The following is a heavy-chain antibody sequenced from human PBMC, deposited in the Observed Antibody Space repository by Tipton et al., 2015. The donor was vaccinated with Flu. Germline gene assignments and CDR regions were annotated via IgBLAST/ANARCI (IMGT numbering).Heavy chain of an antibody. CDR1: GFTFSSYD. D-gene: IGHD1/OR15-1a*01. V-gene: IGHV3-13*01. CDR2: INTGGNT. Sequence: SLRLSCVASGFTFSSYDMHWVRQATGKGLEWVSAINTGGNTFYPDSVKGRFTISRENAKNSLYLQLNSLRAGDTAVYYCARAGNNYYGMDAWGQGTTVTVPS. J-gene: IGHJ6*02. CDR3: ARAGNNYYGMDA.